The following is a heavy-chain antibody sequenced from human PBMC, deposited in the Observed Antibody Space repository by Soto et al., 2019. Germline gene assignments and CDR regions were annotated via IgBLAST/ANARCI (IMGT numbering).Heavy chain of an antibody. CDR3: ARGRYGDY. V-gene: IGHV1-18*01. CDR1: GYTFTSYG. D-gene: IGHD1-1*01. Sequence: QVHLVQSGAEVKKPGASVKVSCKASGYTFTSYGITWVRQAPGQGLEWMGWISAHNGNTDYAQKLQGRVIVTRDTSTSTAYMELRSLIADYTAVYYCARGRYGDYWGQGALVTVS. CDR2: ISAHNGNT. J-gene: IGHJ4*02.